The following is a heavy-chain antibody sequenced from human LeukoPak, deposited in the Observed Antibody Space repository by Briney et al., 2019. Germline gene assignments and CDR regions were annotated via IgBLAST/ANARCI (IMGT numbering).Heavy chain of an antibody. CDR3: ARVPTYSSGWEIDY. V-gene: IGHV1-2*02. D-gene: IGHD6-19*01. CDR1: GYTFTGYY. CDR2: INPNSGGT. Sequence: ASVKVSCKASGYTFTGYYMHWVRQAPGQGLEWMGWINPNSGGTNYAQKFQGRVTMTRDTSISTAYMELSRLRSDDTAVYYCARVPTYSSGWEIDYWGQGTLVTVSS. J-gene: IGHJ4*02.